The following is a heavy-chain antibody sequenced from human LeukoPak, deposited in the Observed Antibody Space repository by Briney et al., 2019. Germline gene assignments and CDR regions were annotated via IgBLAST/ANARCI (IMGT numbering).Heavy chain of an antibody. Sequence: PSETLSLTCNVSGGSIGSYYLTWIRQPPGKGLEWIGSIYYSGITNYYPSLKSRVTISVDTSKNRFSLKRSSVTAAETAVYYCARESWDTMVRGAVFDYWGLGTLVAVSS. D-gene: IGHD3-10*01. CDR2: IYYSGIT. CDR1: GGSIGSYY. J-gene: IGHJ4*02. V-gene: IGHV4-59*01. CDR3: ARESWDTMVRGAVFDY.